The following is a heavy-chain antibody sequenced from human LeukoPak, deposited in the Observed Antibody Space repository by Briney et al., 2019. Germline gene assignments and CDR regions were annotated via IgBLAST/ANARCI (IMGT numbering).Heavy chain of an antibody. Sequence: GGSLRLSCAASGFTFYNAWMTWVRQAPGQGLEWVGHIKSKTDVGTPDHAAPVKGRFTISRDDSKNTLYLQMNSLKTEDTAVYYCTTDPTPRNYNSGWYGAFDIWGQGTMVTVSS. D-gene: IGHD6-19*01. V-gene: IGHV3-15*01. CDR3: TTDPTPRNYNSGWYGAFDI. J-gene: IGHJ3*02. CDR1: GFTFYNAW. CDR2: IKSKTDVGTP.